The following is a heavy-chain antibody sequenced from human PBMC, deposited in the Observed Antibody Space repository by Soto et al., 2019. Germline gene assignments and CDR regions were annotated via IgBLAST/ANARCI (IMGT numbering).Heavy chain of an antibody. V-gene: IGHV4-31*03. J-gene: IGHJ5*02. D-gene: IGHD1-26*01. Sequence: PSETLSLTCTVSGGSISSGGYYWSWIRQHPGKGLEWIGYIYYSGSTYYNPSLKSRVTISVDTSKNQFSLKLSSVTAADTAVYYCASGVGTFNWFDPWGQGTLVTVSS. CDR1: GGSISSGGYY. CDR2: IYYSGST. CDR3: ASGVGTFNWFDP.